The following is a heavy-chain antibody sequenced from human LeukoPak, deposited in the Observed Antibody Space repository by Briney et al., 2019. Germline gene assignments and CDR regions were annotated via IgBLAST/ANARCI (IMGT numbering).Heavy chain of an antibody. J-gene: IGHJ4*02. CDR1: VYTFNTYS. CDR3: ARDLDWVFDF. D-gene: IGHD3-9*01. V-gene: IGHV1-18*01. Sequence: ASVKVSCKASVYTFNTYSFSWVRQAPGQGLEWMGWISTYNGDTKYAQDYQDRVTMTTDASTSTAYMELRSLRSDDTAVYYCARDLDWVFDFWGQGTLVTVSS. CDR2: ISTYNGDT.